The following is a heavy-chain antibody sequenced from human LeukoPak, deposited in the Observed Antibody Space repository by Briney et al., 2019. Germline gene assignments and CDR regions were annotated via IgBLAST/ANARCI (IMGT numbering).Heavy chain of an antibody. CDR1: GFTFSSYA. CDR2: ISGSGGST. CDR3: AKVKSYDFWSGYPYFDY. D-gene: IGHD3-3*01. V-gene: IGHV3-23*01. J-gene: IGHJ4*02. Sequence: GGSLRLSCAASGFTFSSYAMSWVRQVPGKGLEWVSAISGSGGSTYYADSVKGRFTISRDNSKNTLYLQMNSLRAEDTAVYYCAKVKSYDFWSGYPYFDYWGQGTLVTVSS.